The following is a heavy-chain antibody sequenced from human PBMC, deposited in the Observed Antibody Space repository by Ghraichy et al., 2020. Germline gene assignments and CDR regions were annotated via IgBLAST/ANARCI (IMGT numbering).Heavy chain of an antibody. V-gene: IGHV3-9*01. Sequence: GGSLRLSCAASGFTFDDYAMHWVRQAPGKGLEWVSGISWNSGSIGYADSVKGRFTISRDNAKNSLYLQMNSLRAEDTALYYCATAYGGLGYWGQGTLVTVSS. D-gene: IGHD4-23*01. J-gene: IGHJ4*02. CDR3: ATAYGGLGY. CDR2: ISWNSGSI. CDR1: GFTFDDYA.